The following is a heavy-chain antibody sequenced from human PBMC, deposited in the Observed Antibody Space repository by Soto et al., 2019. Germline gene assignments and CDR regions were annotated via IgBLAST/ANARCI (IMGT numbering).Heavy chain of an antibody. CDR3: ARVPRRSLDSSGYFY. D-gene: IGHD3-22*01. Sequence: LSLTCTVSGGSISSGDYYWSWIRQPPGKGLEWIGYIYYSGSTYYNPSLKSRVTISVDTSKNQFSLKLSSVTAADTAVYYCARVPRRSLDSSGYFYWGQGTLVTVSS. J-gene: IGHJ4*02. CDR1: GGSISSGDYY. V-gene: IGHV4-30-4*01. CDR2: IYYSGST.